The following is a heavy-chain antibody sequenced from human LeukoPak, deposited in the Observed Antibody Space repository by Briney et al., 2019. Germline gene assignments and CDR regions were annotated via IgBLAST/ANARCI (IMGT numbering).Heavy chain of an antibody. Sequence: GASVKVSCKASGYTFTSYGISWVRQAPGQGLEWMGWISAYNGNTNYAQKLQGRVTMTTDTSTSTAYMELRSLRSDDTAVYYCARDVRHDSSGYYTGYYYYGMDVWGQGTTVTVPS. D-gene: IGHD3-22*01. V-gene: IGHV1-18*01. J-gene: IGHJ6*02. CDR1: GYTFTSYG. CDR3: ARDVRHDSSGYYTGYYYYGMDV. CDR2: ISAYNGNT.